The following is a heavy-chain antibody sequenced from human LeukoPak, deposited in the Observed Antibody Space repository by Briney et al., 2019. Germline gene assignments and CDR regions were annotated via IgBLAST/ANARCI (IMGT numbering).Heavy chain of an antibody. CDR2: ISSEGDTT. D-gene: IGHD2-8*02. CDR1: GFTFSSYW. CDR3: VRDAFTAGDH. V-gene: IGHV3-74*01. Sequence: GGSLRLSCAASGFTFSSYWMHWVRQAPGKGLVWVSRISSEGDTTSYADSVKGRFTVSRDNAKNTLYLQMNSLRAEDTAVYYCVRDAFTAGDHWGQGTLVTVSS. J-gene: IGHJ4*02.